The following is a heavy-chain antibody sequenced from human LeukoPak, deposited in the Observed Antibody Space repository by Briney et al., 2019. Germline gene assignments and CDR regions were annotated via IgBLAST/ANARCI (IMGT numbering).Heavy chain of an antibody. CDR2: ISGSGGST. Sequence: GGSLRLSCAASGFTFSSYGMSWFRQAPGKGLEWLSAISGSGGSTYYADSVQGRFTISRDNSKNTLYLQMSSLRAEDTALYYCAKDRLSSPTAPRFDPWGQGTQVTVSS. D-gene: IGHD2/OR15-2a*01. CDR1: GFTFSSYG. CDR3: AKDRLSSPTAPRFDP. J-gene: IGHJ5*02. V-gene: IGHV3-23*01.